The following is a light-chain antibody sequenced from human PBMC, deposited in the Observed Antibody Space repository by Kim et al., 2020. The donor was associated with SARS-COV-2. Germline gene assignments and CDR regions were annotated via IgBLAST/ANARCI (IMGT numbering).Light chain of an antibody. CDR2: GNS. CDR1: SSNIGAGYD. Sequence: QSVLTQPPSASGAPGQMVTISCTGSSSNIGAGYDVHWYQQLPGTAPKLLIYGNSNRPSGVPDRFSGSKSGTSASLAITGLQAEDEADYYCQSYDSSLSGRVFGTGTKVTVL. V-gene: IGLV1-40*01. CDR3: QSYDSSLSGRV. J-gene: IGLJ1*01.